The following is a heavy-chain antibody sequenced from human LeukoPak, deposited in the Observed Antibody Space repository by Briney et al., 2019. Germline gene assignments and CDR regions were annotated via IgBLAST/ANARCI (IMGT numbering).Heavy chain of an antibody. J-gene: IGHJ4*02. CDR3: AREYSSSSPHFDY. CDR1: GGTFSSYA. CDR2: IIPIFGTA. D-gene: IGHD6-6*01. Sequence: SVKVSCTASGGTFSSYAISWVRQAPGQGLEWMGGIIPIFGTANYAQKFQGRVTITTDESTSTAYMELSSLRSEDTAVYYCAREYSSSSPHFDYWGQGTLVTVSS. V-gene: IGHV1-69*05.